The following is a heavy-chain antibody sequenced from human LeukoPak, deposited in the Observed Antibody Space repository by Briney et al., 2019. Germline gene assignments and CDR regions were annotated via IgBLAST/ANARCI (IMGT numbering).Heavy chain of an antibody. CDR3: ATAQGLQLKDDAFDI. Sequence: GASVKVSCKVPGYTLTELSMHWVRQAPGKGLEWMGGFDPEDGETIYAQKFQGRVTMTEDTSTDTAYMELSSLRSEDTAVYYCATAQGLQLKDDAFDIWGQGTMVTVSS. V-gene: IGHV1-24*01. J-gene: IGHJ3*02. CDR1: GYTLTELS. D-gene: IGHD5-24*01. CDR2: FDPEDGET.